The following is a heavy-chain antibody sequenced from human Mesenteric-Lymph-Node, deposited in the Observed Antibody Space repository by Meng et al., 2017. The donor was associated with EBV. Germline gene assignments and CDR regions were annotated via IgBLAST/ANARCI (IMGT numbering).Heavy chain of an antibody. D-gene: IGHD6-19*01. V-gene: IGHV3-11*01. CDR2: ISSSGSTI. CDR1: GFTFSDYY. Sequence: QVRGSECGGGLGKPGGALRLPCAASGFTFSDYYMGWIRQAPGKGLEWVSYISSSGSTIYYADSVKGRFTISRDNAKNSLYLQMNSLRAEDTAVYYCAREFMAVFDLWGRGTLVTVSS. CDR3: AREFMAVFDL. J-gene: IGHJ2*01.